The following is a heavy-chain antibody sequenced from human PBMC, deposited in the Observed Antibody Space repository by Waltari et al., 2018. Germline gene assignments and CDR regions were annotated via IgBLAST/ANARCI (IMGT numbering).Heavy chain of an antibody. CDR3: ARDRGPGYCSGGSCLPRH. CDR1: GGTFSSYA. CDR2: IIPIFGTA. J-gene: IGHJ4*02. D-gene: IGHD2-15*01. V-gene: IGHV1-69*05. Sequence: QVQLVQSGAEVKKPGSSVKVSCKASGGTFSSYAISWVRQAPGQGLEWMGGIIPIFGTANYAQKFQGRVTITTDETTSTAYMELSSLRSEDTAVYYCARDRGPGYCSGGSCLPRHWGQGTLVTVSS.